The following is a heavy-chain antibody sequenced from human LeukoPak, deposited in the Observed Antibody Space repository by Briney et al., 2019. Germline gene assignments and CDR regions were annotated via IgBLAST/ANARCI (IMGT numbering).Heavy chain of an antibody. V-gene: IGHV4-61*01. CDR2: LYPSGNT. D-gene: IGHD6-19*01. CDR3: ATGWYGDGGY. J-gene: IGHJ4*02. Sequence: SETLSLTCTISGDSVSSNIYYWSWIRQAPGKGLEWIGYLYPSGNTHYSPSLRSRVTISIDASKSQFSLKLTSVTAAGTALYYCATGWYGDGGYWGQGMLVTVSS. CDR1: GDSVSSNIYY.